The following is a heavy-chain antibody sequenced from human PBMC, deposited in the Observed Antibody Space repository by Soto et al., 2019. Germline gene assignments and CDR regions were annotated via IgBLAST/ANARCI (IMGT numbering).Heavy chain of an antibody. CDR2: IDPSDSYT. Sequence: GASLKISCNCSGYSFTSYWISVVRQMPGKGLEWMGRIDPSDSYTNYSPSFQGHVTISADKSISTAYLQWSSLKASDTAMYYCATAHLYSSSWYPVPYYYYYYGMDVWGQGTTVTVSS. CDR3: ATAHLYSSSWYPVPYYYYYYGMDV. D-gene: IGHD6-13*01. V-gene: IGHV5-10-1*01. CDR1: GYSFTSYW. J-gene: IGHJ6*02.